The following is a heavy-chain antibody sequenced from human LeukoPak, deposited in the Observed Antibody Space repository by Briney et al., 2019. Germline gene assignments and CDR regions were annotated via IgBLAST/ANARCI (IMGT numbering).Heavy chain of an antibody. V-gene: IGHV4-39*01. J-gene: IGHJ3*02. Sequence: SETLSLTCTVSSGSISRSSYYWGWIRQSPGKGLEWIGSIYYSDSGTMYYNPSLKSRVTMSADTSKNQFSLRVSSVTAADTAVYYCARRPPALGAFDIWGQGTMVSVSS. CDR3: ARRPPALGAFDI. CDR1: SGSISRSSYY. CDR2: IYYSDSGTM.